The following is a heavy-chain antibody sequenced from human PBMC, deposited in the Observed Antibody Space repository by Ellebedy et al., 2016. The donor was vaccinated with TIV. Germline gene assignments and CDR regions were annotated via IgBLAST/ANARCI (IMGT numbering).Heavy chain of an antibody. CDR2: IKQGGSET. Sequence: PGGSLRLSCEASGFTFSSYWMSWVRQAPGKGLEWVANIKQGGSETNYVDSVEGRFTISRDNANNSLFLQMNSLRVDDTAVYYCAGGSTTVTSKNWFDPWGQGAPVTVSS. V-gene: IGHV3-7*03. J-gene: IGHJ5*02. CDR1: GFTFSSYW. D-gene: IGHD4-17*01. CDR3: AGGSTTVTSKNWFDP.